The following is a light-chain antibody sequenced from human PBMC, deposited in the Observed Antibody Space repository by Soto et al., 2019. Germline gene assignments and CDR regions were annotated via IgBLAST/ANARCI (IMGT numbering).Light chain of an antibody. Sequence: HSPGALALTQCASTPLSSRATRSVSTTYLAWYQQKPGQAPRLLIYGASTRATGIPDRFSGSGSGTEFTLTISSLRSEDFGAYYCQQYDSSPGTFGQGTKVDIK. CDR1: RSVSTTY. CDR3: QQYDSSPGT. J-gene: IGKJ1*01. V-gene: IGKV3-20*01. CDR2: GAS.